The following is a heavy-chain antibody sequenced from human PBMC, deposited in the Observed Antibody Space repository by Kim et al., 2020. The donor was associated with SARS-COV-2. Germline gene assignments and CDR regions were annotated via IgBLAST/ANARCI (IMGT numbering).Heavy chain of an antibody. Sequence: SETLSLTCTVSGGSISSSSYYWGWIRQPPGKGLEWIGSIYYSGSTYYNPSLKSRVTISVDTSKNQFSLKLSSVTAADTAVYYCAGHMVRGVIWYYFDYWGQGTLVTVSS. CDR3: AGHMVRGVIWYYFDY. CDR1: GGSISSSSYY. V-gene: IGHV4-39*01. J-gene: IGHJ4*02. D-gene: IGHD3-10*01. CDR2: IYYSGST.